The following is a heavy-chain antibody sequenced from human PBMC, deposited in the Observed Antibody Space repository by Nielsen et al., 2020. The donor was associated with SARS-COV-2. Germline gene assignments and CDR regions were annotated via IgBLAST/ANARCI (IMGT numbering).Heavy chain of an antibody. V-gene: IGHV1-69*13. CDR1: GGTFSSHT. CDR2: IFLVFGTA. D-gene: IGHD3-10*01. Sequence: SVKVSCKVSGGTFSSHTISWVRQAPGQGLEWMGGIFLVFGTANYAQKFQGRVTITADESTSTVYMELSSLRSEDRAVYFCAVTMHPYAFDFWGQGTEVIVSS. CDR3: AVTMHPYAFDF. J-gene: IGHJ3*01.